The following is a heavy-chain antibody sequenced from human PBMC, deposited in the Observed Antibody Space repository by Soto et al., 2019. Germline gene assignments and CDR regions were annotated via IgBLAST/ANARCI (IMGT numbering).Heavy chain of an antibody. CDR2: IIPILGIA. Sequence: QVQLVQSGAEVKKPGSSVKVSCKASGGTFSSYTISWVRQAPGQGLEWMGRIIPILGIANYAQKFQGRVTITADKSTSTAYMELISLRSEDTAVYYCARDLGDDYVWGGGYDYWGQGTLVTVSS. V-gene: IGHV1-69*08. J-gene: IGHJ4*02. CDR3: ARDLGDDYVWGGGYDY. CDR1: GGTFSSYT. D-gene: IGHD3-16*01.